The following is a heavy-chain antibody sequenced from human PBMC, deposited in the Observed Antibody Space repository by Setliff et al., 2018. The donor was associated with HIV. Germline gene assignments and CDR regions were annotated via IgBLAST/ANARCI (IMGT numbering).Heavy chain of an antibody. J-gene: IGHJ4*02. D-gene: IGHD3-3*01. V-gene: IGHV4-59*01. Sequence: SETLSLTCTVSGLSMSYNYWTWIRQSPGKGLEWIGYVHYSGSTRYNPSLKSRVTISVDTSKKKFSLKLTSMTATYTAVYYCASEKKAWSVSDSFYEYWGQGVPVTVSS. CDR2: VHYSGST. CDR1: GLSMSYNY. CDR3: ASEKKAWSVSDSFYEY.